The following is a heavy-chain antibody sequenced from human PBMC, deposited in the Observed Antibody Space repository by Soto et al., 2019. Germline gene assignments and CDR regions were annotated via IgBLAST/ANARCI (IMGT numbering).Heavy chain of an antibody. J-gene: IGHJ3*02. CDR1: GYSFTSYW. D-gene: IGHD3-10*01. CDR3: ARPRQGLLWFGDLFGPFDI. V-gene: IGHV5-10-1*01. Sequence: GESLKISFKGSGYSFTSYWISWVRQMPGKGLEWMGRIDPSDSYTNYSPSFQGHVTISADKSISTAYLQWSSLKASDTAMYYCARPRQGLLWFGDLFGPFDIWGQGTMVTVSS. CDR2: IDPSDSYT.